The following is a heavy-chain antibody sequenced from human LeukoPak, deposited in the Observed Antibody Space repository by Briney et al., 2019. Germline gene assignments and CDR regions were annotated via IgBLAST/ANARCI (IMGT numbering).Heavy chain of an antibody. V-gene: IGHV3-48*03. CDR2: ITSSGTTI. CDR1: GLLYSIYD. D-gene: IGHD6-19*01. Sequence: GGPLTLLCRASGLLYSIYDMKGPRQAPGKGLEGVSYITSSGTTIHYADSVKGRLTISRDNVKNSLYLQMNRLRAEDTAVYYCARAYSSVVSCDYWGQGTLVTVSS. CDR3: ARAYSSVVSCDY. J-gene: IGHJ4*02.